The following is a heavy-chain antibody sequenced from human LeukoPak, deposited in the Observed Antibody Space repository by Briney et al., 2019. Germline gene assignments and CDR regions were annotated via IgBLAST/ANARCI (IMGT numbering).Heavy chain of an antibody. CDR3: ARVDVGSSSWEALDY. D-gene: IGHD6-13*01. J-gene: IGHJ4*02. CDR2: INHSGST. V-gene: IGHV4-34*01. Sequence: PSETLSLTCAVYGGSFSGYYWSWIRQPPGKGLEWIGEINHSGSTNYNPSLKSRVTISVDTSKNQFSLKLSSVTAADTAVYYCARVDVGSSSWEALDYWGRGTLVTVSS. CDR1: GGSFSGYY.